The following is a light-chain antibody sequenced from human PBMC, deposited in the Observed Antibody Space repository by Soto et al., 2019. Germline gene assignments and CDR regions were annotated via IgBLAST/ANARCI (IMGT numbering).Light chain of an antibody. CDR2: GVS. CDR3: CSRASTITYV. CDR1: SSDVGAHNF. Sequence: QSVLTQPASVSGSPGQSITISCTGTSSDVGAHNFVSWYQQHHPGKAPKLMIYGVSNRPSGVSNRFSGSKSGNAASLTISGLQAEDEADYYCCSRASTITYVFGSGTKLTVL. J-gene: IGLJ1*01. V-gene: IGLV2-14*01.